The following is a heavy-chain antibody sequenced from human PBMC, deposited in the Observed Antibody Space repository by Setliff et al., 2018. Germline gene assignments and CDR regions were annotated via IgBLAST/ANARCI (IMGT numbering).Heavy chain of an antibody. CDR1: GYTFINFG. V-gene: IGHV1-18*01. CDR3: SRLVLFCTRTTCQRLSGDDF. Sequence: ASVKVSCKASGYTFINFGISWVRQAPGQGLEWVGWISPYTGNTYYAPRLQVRVTLTADTSTNTAYMELSSLISDDTAVYYCSRLVLFCTRTTCQRLSGDDFWGQGTLGTVSS. CDR2: ISPYTGNT. D-gene: IGHD2-8*01. J-gene: IGHJ4*02.